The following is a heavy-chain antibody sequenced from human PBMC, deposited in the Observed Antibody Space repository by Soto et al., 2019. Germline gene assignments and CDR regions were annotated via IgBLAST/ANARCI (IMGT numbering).Heavy chain of an antibody. V-gene: IGHV1-69*13. CDR1: GGTFSSYA. CDR3: ARDTTYSSSSPRFDP. D-gene: IGHD6-6*01. J-gene: IGHJ5*02. CDR2: IIPIFGTA. Sequence: SVKVSCKASGGTFSSYAISWVRQAPGQGLEWMGGIIPIFGTANYAQKFQGRVTITADESTSTAYMELSSLRSEDTAVYYCARDTTYSSSSPRFDPWGQGTLVTVSS.